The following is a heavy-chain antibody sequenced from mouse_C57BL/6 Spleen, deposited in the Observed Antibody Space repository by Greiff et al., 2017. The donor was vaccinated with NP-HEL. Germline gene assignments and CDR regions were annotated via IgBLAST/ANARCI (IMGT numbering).Heavy chain of an antibody. Sequence: VQLQQSGAELVKPGASVKISCKASGYAFSSYWMNWVKQRPGKGLEWIGQIYPGDGDTNYNGKFKGKATLTADKSSSTAYMQLSSLTSEDAAVYCCARSRASYYDHDGDCYAMDYWGQGTSVTVSS. CDR3: ARSRASYYDHDGDCYAMDY. D-gene: IGHD2-4*01. CDR2: IYPGDGDT. V-gene: IGHV1-80*01. J-gene: IGHJ4*01. CDR1: GYAFSSYW.